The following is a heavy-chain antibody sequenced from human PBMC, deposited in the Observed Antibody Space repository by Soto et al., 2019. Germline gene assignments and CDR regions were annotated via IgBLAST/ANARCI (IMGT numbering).Heavy chain of an antibody. Sequence: QVQLVESGGGVVQPGRSLRLSCAASGFEFNTYGLHWVRQAPGKGLEWVAAISFDGGSQYYADSVKGRFTISRDKSNSTLYLQMNSLGAEDTATYFCAKDSSVTAAGSGGWFDPWGPGTLVIVS. D-gene: IGHD6-13*01. CDR2: ISFDGGSQ. CDR1: GFEFNTYG. V-gene: IGHV3-30*18. J-gene: IGHJ5*02. CDR3: AKDSSVTAAGSGGWFDP.